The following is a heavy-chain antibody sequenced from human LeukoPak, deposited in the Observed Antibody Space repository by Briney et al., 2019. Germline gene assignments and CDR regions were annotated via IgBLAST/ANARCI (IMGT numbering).Heavy chain of an antibody. J-gene: IGHJ4*02. D-gene: IGHD6-19*01. V-gene: IGHV3-23*01. CDR3: AKGGSGWQ. CDR1: GFPFSRYA. Sequence: GGSLTLSCAASGFPFSRYATSWVRQARGKGREWGSAISGSCGSTYYTHYVKGRLSLYRDQSKNTLYLQINSEKGQHPAIFYCAKGGSGWQWGQETLDTVSS. CDR2: ISGSCGST.